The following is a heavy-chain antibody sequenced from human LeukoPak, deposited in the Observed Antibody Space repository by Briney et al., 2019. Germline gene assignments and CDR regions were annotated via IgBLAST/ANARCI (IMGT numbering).Heavy chain of an antibody. Sequence: GGSLRLSCAASGFTFSNYGMHWVRQAPGKGLEWVAVIWYDGSNKYYADSVKGRFTISRDNSKNTLYLQMNSLRAEDTAVYYCARDLYYYGSGSYYTLGYWGQGTLDTVSS. J-gene: IGHJ1*01. CDR2: IWYDGSNK. V-gene: IGHV3-33*01. D-gene: IGHD3-10*01. CDR3: ARDLYYYGSGSYYTLGY. CDR1: GFTFSNYG.